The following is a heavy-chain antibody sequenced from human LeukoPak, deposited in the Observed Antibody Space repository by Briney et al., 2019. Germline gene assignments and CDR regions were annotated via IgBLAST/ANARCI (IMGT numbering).Heavy chain of an antibody. CDR2: INSDGSST. J-gene: IGHJ4*02. CDR3: ARVYGDYGYFDY. V-gene: IGHV3-74*01. D-gene: IGHD4-17*01. CDR1: GFSNYT. Sequence: QTGGSLRLSCAASGFSNYTMHWVRHAPGKGLVWVSRINSDGSSTSYADSVKGRFTISRDNAKNTLYLQMNSLRAEDTAVYYCARVYGDYGYFDYWGQGTLVTVSS.